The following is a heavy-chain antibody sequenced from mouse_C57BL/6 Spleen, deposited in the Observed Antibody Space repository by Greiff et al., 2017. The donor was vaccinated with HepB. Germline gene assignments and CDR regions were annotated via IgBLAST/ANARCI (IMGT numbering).Heavy chain of an antibody. CDR3: ARSGATVVRDFDV. Sequence: QVQLKESGAELARPGASVKLSCKASGYTFTSYGISWVKQRTGQGLEWIGEIYPRSGNTYYNEKFKGKATLTADKSSSTAYMELRSLTSEDSAVYFCARSGATVVRDFDVWGTGTTVTVSS. J-gene: IGHJ1*03. D-gene: IGHD1-1*01. V-gene: IGHV1-81*01. CDR2: IYPRSGNT. CDR1: GYTFTSYG.